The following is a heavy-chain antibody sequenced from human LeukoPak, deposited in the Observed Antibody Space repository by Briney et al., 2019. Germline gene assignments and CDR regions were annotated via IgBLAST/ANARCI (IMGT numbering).Heavy chain of an antibody. CDR2: TYSDGTT. CDR3: ARDRVEVTTSMLGGVKRTVTDYYGMDV. J-gene: IGHJ6*02. V-gene: IGHV3-53*01. Sequence: GGSLRLSCAASGFTFSDHYMSWVRQAPGKGLEWVSITYSDGTTYYADSVKGRFTISRDNSRNTLYVQMNSLRAEDTAVYFCARDRVEVTTSMLGGVKRTVTDYYGMDVWGQGTTVTVSS. D-gene: IGHD3-16*01. CDR1: GFTFSDHY.